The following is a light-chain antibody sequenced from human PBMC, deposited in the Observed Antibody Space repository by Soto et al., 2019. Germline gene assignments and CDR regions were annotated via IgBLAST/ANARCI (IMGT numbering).Light chain of an antibody. V-gene: IGLV4-69*01. Sequence: QLVLTQSPSASASLGASVKLTCTLSSGHSSYAIAWHQQQPQKGPRYLMKVDSDGSHIKGDGIPDRFSGSSSGAERYLTISSLQSEDEADYYCQTWGTGFVLIGGGIKVTVL. CDR1: SGHSSYA. CDR2: VDSDGSH. J-gene: IGLJ2*01. CDR3: QTWGTGFVL.